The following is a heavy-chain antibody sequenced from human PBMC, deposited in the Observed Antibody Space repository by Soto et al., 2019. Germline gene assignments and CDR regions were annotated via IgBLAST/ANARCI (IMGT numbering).Heavy chain of an antibody. CDR3: ARGHPYRSGWDGSYGMDV. D-gene: IGHD6-19*01. CDR2: ISSSSSFI. CDR1: GFSFNSYS. V-gene: IGHV3-21*01. Sequence: EVQLEESGGGLVKPGGSLRLSCAASGFSFNSYSMNWVRQAPGKGLEWVSSISSSSSFIYYADSVKGRFTISRDNAENSLYLQMNSLRAEDTAVYFCARGHPYRSGWDGSYGMDVWGQGTTVTVSS. J-gene: IGHJ6*02.